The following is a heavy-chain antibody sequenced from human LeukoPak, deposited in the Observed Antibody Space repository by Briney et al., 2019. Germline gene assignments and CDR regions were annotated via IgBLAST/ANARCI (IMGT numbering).Heavy chain of an antibody. CDR1: GGSISGHY. V-gene: IGHV4-59*08. CDR3: ARLLNGGLNDY. D-gene: IGHD3-16*01. J-gene: IGHJ4*02. Sequence: SETLSLTCTVSGGSISGHYWSWIRQPPGKGLEWIGYMYYSGSANYNPSLKSRVSISVDTSKNQFSLKVSSVTDTDTAVYYCARLLNGGLNDYWGQGTLVTVSS. CDR2: MYYSGSA.